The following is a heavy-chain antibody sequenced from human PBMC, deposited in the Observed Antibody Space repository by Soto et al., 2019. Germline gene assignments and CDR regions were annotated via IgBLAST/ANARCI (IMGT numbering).Heavy chain of an antibody. CDR1: GFTFDDYA. Sequence: DVQLVESGGGLVQPGRSLRLSCAASGFTFDDYAMHWVRQAPGKGLEWVSGISWNSGSIGYADSVKGRFTISRDNAKNSLYLQMNSLRAEDTALYYCAKGHTAYDFWSGYERNKYYFDYWGQGTLVTVSS. J-gene: IGHJ4*02. D-gene: IGHD3-3*01. CDR2: ISWNSGSI. CDR3: AKGHTAYDFWSGYERNKYYFDY. V-gene: IGHV3-9*01.